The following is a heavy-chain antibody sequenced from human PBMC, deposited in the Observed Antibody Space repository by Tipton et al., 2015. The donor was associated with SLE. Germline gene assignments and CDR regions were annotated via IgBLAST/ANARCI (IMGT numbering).Heavy chain of an antibody. CDR3: ARSDSAIAGDGQAFDI. V-gene: IGHV4-59*11. Sequence: TLSLTCTVSGGSISSHYWSWIRQTPGKGLEWIGYIYYSGSNNSNPSPKSRVAISVDTAKNQFSLKLSSVTAADTAVYYCARSDSAIAGDGQAFDIWGQGTMVTVSS. CDR1: GGSISSHY. CDR2: IYYSGSN. D-gene: IGHD6-19*01. J-gene: IGHJ3*02.